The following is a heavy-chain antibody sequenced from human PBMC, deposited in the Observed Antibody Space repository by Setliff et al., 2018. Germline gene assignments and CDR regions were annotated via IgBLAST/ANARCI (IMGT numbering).Heavy chain of an antibody. CDR3: ARHTGTAWVDWFDP. CDR1: GYTFTSYG. D-gene: IGHD1-1*01. V-gene: IGHV1-18*01. CDR2: ISAYNGNT. J-gene: IGHJ5*01. Sequence: EASVKVSCKASGYTFTSYGISWVRQAPGQGLEWMGWISAYNGNTNYAQKLQGRVTMTTDTSTSTAYMELRSLRSDDTAVYYCARHTGTAWVDWFDPWGQGTTVTVSS.